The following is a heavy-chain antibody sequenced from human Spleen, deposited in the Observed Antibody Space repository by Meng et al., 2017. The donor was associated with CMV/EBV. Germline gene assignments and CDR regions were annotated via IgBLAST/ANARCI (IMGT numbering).Heavy chain of an antibody. Sequence: VCVELLLQPPGKALGGIALMYWNESGRYSQSLKNRLTITRYTSKIQVVLTMTDMDLVDTATYFCAHTTGVEDRSVRWFDFWGQGTLVTVSS. J-gene: IGHJ5*01. CDR1: VC. CDR3: AHTTGVEDRSVRWFDF. V-gene: IGHV2-5*01. D-gene: IGHD3-3*01. CDR2: MYWNESG.